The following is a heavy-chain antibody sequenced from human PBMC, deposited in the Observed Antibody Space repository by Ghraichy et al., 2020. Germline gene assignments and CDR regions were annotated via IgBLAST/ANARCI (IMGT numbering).Heavy chain of an antibody. D-gene: IGHD6-13*01. J-gene: IGHJ6*02. Sequence: GGSLRLSCAASGFTFTTYSMHWVRQAPGKGLEWVAVISHDGNSKYYADSVKGRFTISRDNSRNTVYLQMNSLRADDTAVYYCARDIKSSSWSYYFYAMDGWGQGTTVTVSS. CDR2: ISHDGNSK. CDR1: GFTFTTYS. CDR3: ARDIKSSSWSYYFYAMDG. V-gene: IGHV3-30-3*01.